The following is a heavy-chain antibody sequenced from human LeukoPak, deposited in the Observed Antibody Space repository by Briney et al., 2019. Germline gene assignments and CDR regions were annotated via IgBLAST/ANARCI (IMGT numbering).Heavy chain of an antibody. CDR2: ISSSSYI. D-gene: IGHD5-12*01. CDR1: GFTFSSYS. V-gene: IGHV3-21*01. CDR3: ARDLRGYSGYDYPGYYFDY. Sequence: GGSLRLSCAASGFTFSSYSMNWVRQAPGKGLEWVSSISSSSYIYYADSVKGRFTISRDNAKNSLYLQMNSLRAKDTAVYYCARDLRGYSGYDYPGYYFDYWGQGTLVTVSS. J-gene: IGHJ4*02.